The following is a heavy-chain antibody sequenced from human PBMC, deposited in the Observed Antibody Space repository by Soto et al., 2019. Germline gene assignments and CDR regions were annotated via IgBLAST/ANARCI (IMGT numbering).Heavy chain of an antibody. CDR2: IYPGDSDT. Sequence: PGESLKISCKGSGYSFTSYWIGWVRQMPGKGQEWMGIIYPGDSDTRYSPSFQGQVTISADKSISTAYLQWSSLKASDTAMYYCARHGSGYDGGYYYYYYMDVWGKGTTVTVSS. CDR3: ARHGSGYDGGYYYYYYMDV. CDR1: GYSFTSYW. J-gene: IGHJ6*03. D-gene: IGHD5-12*01. V-gene: IGHV5-51*01.